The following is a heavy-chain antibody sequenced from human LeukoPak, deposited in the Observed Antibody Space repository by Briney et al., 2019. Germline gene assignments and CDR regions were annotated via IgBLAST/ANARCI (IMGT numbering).Heavy chain of an antibody. CDR1: GYTFISYG. J-gene: IGHJ4*02. CDR3: ARDDDSSLDY. D-gene: IGHD3-22*01. Sequence: GASVKVSCKASGYTFISYGITWVGQAPGQGGEGMGWISAQYGHTSYAQKFEGRVTMTTDTSTNTVYLELGSLKSDDTAVYYCARDDDSSLDYWGQGTLVAVSS. CDR2: ISAQYGHT. V-gene: IGHV1-18*01.